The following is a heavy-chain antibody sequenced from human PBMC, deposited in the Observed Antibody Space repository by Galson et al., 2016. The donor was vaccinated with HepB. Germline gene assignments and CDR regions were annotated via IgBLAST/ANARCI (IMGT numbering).Heavy chain of an antibody. J-gene: IGHJ6*04. V-gene: IGHV1-69*04. CDR1: GGSFDYFV. Sequence: SVKVSCKAVGGSFDYFVINWVRQTPGQGLEWMGRIIPLLGITNYAEKIKDRVTIIADKSTSTASMALSGLSFDDTAVYFCAGRHSTTWKDGLDVWGRGTTVAVSS. CDR3: AGRHSTTWKDGLDV. D-gene: IGHD1-1*01. CDR2: IIPLLGIT.